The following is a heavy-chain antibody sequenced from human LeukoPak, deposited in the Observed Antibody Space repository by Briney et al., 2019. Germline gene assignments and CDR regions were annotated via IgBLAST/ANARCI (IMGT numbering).Heavy chain of an antibody. CDR2: ISSSGGSI. J-gene: IGHJ4*02. CDR3: ARMRPEFDY. Sequence: GGSLRLSCGASGFTFSSYEMNWVRQAPGKGLEWVSYISSSGGSIYYAASVKGRFTISRDNAKNSLYLQMNSLRAEDTAVYYCARMRPEFDYWGQGTLVTVSS. V-gene: IGHV3-48*03. D-gene: IGHD6-6*01. CDR1: GFTFSSYE.